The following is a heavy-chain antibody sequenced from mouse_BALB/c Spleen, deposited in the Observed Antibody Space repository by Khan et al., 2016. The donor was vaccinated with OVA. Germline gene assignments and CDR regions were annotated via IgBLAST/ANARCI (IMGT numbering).Heavy chain of an antibody. V-gene: IGHV1-7*01. CDR1: GYTFINYW. CDR3: ARRGLRWDFDY. D-gene: IGHD1-1*01. CDR2: INPSTGYT. J-gene: IGHJ2*01. Sequence: XVHVKQSGAELAKPGASVKMSCKASGYTFINYWILWVKQRPGQGLEWIGYINPSTGYTEYNQNFKDKATLTADKSSSTAYMQLSSLTSEDSAVYYCARRGLRWDFDYWGQGTTLTVSS.